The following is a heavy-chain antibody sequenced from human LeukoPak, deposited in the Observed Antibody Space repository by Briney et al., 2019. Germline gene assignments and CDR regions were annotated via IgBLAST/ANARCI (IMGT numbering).Heavy chain of an antibody. D-gene: IGHD6-13*01. V-gene: IGHV3-7*03. J-gene: IGHJ4*02. Sequence: GGSLRLSCAASGLNFSSCWMNWVRQAPGQGLEWVASIKEDGSEKHYVDSVKGRFTISRDNGKNSLYLQMNSLRAEDTAVYYCARDSGWWRFDFWGQGTLVTVSS. CDR3: ARDSGWWRFDF. CDR2: IKEDGSEK. CDR1: GLNFSSCW.